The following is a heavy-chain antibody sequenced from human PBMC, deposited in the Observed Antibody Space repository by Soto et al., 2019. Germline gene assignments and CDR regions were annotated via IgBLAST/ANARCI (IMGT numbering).Heavy chain of an antibody. Sequence: RASVKVSCKASGGTFSSYAISWVRQAPGQGLEWMGGIIPIFGTANYAQKFQGRVTITADKSTSTAYMELSSLRSEDTAVYYCARDIAARHVGWFDPWGQGTLVTVSS. J-gene: IGHJ5*02. CDR1: GGTFSSYA. CDR2: IIPIFGTA. V-gene: IGHV1-69*06. D-gene: IGHD6-6*01. CDR3: ARDIAARHVGWFDP.